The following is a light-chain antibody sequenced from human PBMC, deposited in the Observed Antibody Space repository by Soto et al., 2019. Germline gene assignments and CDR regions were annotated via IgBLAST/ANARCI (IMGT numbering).Light chain of an antibody. Sequence: EIVLTQSPGTLSLSPGESATLSCRASQSVTSGYLAWYQQRPGQAPKFLIFGVSTMATDIPDRFSGSESGTDFTLTISRLEPEDFAVYYCQQYGSSPYTFGQGTKLEIK. J-gene: IGKJ2*01. V-gene: IGKV3-20*01. CDR1: QSVTSGY. CDR3: QQYGSSPYT. CDR2: GVS.